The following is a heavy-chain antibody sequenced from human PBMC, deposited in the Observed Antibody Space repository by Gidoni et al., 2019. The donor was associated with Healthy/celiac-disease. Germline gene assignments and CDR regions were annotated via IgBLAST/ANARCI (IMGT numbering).Heavy chain of an antibody. D-gene: IGHD3-9*01. Sequence: QLQLQESGPGLVKPSETLSLTCTVPGGSISSSSYYWGWFRQPPGKGLEWIGCIYYCGGTYYNPSLKSRVTISVDTSKNQFSLKLSSVTAADTAVYYCARQHYDILTGRNWFDPWGQGTLVTVSS. CDR1: GGSISSSSYY. CDR2: IYYCGGT. J-gene: IGHJ5*02. V-gene: IGHV4-39*01. CDR3: ARQHYDILTGRNWFDP.